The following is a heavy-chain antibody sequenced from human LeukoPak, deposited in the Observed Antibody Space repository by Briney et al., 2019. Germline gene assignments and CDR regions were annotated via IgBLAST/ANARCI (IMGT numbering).Heavy chain of an antibody. CDR3: AKGPDESSNYLFDY. D-gene: IGHD4-11*01. Sequence: GGSLRLSCAASGFAFSSYAMNWVRQAPGKGLEWLSDISGSGGETYYAGSVKGRFTISRDNSKNTVYVELNSLGGDDTAVYYCAKGPDESSNYLFDYWGQGTLVTVSS. V-gene: IGHV3-23*01. CDR2: ISGSGGET. J-gene: IGHJ4*02. CDR1: GFAFSSYA.